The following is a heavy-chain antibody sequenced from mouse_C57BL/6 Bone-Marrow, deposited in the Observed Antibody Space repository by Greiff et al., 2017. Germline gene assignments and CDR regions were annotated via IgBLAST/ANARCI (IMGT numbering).Heavy chain of an antibody. CDR3: ARHKGYDYDWFAY. D-gene: IGHD2-4*01. J-gene: IGHJ3*01. Sequence: DVHLVESGGGLVQPGESLKLSCESNEYEFPSHDMSWVRKTPEKRLELVAAINSDGGSTYYPDTMERRFIISRDNTKRTLYLQMSSLRSEDADLYYCARHKGYDYDWFAYWGQGTLVTVSA. V-gene: IGHV5-2*01. CDR2: INSDGGST. CDR1: EYEFPSHD.